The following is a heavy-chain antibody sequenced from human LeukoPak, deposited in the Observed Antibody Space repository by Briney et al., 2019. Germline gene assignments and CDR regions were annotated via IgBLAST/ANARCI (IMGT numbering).Heavy chain of an antibody. V-gene: IGHV1-69*13. D-gene: IGHD4-17*01. Sequence: VASVKVSCKASGGTFSSYAISWVRQAPGQGLEWMGGIIPIFGTANYAQKFQGRVTITADESTSTAYMELSSLRSEDTAVYYCARDLRTTVTRVQDNWFDPWGQGTLVTVSS. CDR3: ARDLRTTVTRVQDNWFDP. CDR2: IIPIFGTA. CDR1: GGTFSSYA. J-gene: IGHJ5*02.